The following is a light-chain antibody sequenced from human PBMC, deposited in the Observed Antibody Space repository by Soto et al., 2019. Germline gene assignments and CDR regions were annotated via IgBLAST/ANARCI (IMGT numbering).Light chain of an antibody. CDR3: SSYTSSNTVV. V-gene: IGLV2-14*03. CDR2: DVS. Sequence: QSALTQPASVSGSPGQSITISCTGTSSDVGGYKYVSWFQQYPGKAPKFMIYDVSKRPSGVSNRFSGSKSGNTASLTISGLQAEDEADYYCSSYTSSNTVVFGGGIKLTVL. CDR1: SSDVGGYKY. J-gene: IGLJ2*01.